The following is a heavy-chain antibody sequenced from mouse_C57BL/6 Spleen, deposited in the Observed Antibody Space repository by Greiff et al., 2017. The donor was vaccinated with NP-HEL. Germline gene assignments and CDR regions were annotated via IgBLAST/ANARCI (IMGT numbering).Heavy chain of an antibody. D-gene: IGHD2-3*01. V-gene: IGHV3-1*01. CDR1: GFSITSCYD. Sequence: EVMLLESGPGMVKPSQSLSLTCTVTGFSITSCYDWHCIRHFPGNILEWMCYISYSGTTTYNPSFKSRISITHDTSKNHFFLKLNSVTTEDTATYCCAKEDGYWFAYWGQGTLVTVAA. CDR3: AKEDGYWFAY. J-gene: IGHJ3*01. CDR2: ISYSGTT.